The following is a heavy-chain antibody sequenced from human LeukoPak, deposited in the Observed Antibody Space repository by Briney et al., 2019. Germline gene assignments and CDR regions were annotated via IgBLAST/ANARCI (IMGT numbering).Heavy chain of an antibody. CDR3: ARVGTWELQRVFDF. CDR1: GFAFSSYW. CDR2: INREGNEK. D-gene: IGHD4-23*01. V-gene: IGHV3-7*01. Sequence: GGSLRLSCATSGFAFSSYWMTWVRQVPGKGLEWVVNINREGNEKYYVDSVKGRFTISRDNAKNSVDLQMDSLRVEDTAVYYCARVGTWELQRVFDFWGQGTLVTVSS. J-gene: IGHJ4*02.